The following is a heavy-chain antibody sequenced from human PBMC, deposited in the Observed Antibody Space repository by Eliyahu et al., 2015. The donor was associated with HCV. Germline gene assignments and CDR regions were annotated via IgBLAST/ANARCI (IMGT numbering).Heavy chain of an antibody. CDR1: GFTFXSXG. V-gene: IGHV3-30*18. CDR2: ISYDGSNK. CDR3: AKGEGYSSSWYVLDYYYYGMDV. J-gene: IGHJ6*02. D-gene: IGHD6-13*01. Sequence: QVQLVESGGGVVQPGRSLRLSCAASGFTFXSXGLXWVRQAPGKGLEWVAVISYDGSNKYYADSVKGRFTISRDNSKNTLYLQMNSLRAEDTAVYYCAKGEGYSSSWYVLDYYYYGMDVWGQGTTVTVSS.